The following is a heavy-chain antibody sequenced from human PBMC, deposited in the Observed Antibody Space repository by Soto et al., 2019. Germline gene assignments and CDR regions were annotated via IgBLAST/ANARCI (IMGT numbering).Heavy chain of an antibody. V-gene: IGHV3-30*03. CDR3: ARPVDYDFWSGYYTSCFDY. Sequence: PGGSLRLSCAASGFTFSSYGMHWVRQAPGKGLEWVAVISYDGSNKYYADSVKGRFTISRDNSKNTLYLQMNSLRAEDTAVYYCARPVDYDFWSGYYTSCFDYWGQGTLVTVSS. CDR2: ISYDGSNK. J-gene: IGHJ4*02. D-gene: IGHD3-3*01. CDR1: GFTFSSYG.